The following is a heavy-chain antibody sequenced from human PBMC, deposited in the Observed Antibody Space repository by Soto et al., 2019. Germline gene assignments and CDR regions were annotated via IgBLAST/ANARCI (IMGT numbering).Heavy chain of an antibody. V-gene: IGHV4-4*07. CDR1: GGTISGYY. Sequence: SETLSLTCSGSGGTISGYYWTWIRQPAGKGLEWIGRIYSSGNTKYNPSLQSRVTMSLDTSNNQFSLRLTSVTAADTAVYYCARGQRFSDWFDRLGQGTLIAVSS. D-gene: IGHD3-3*01. CDR2: IYSSGNT. CDR3: ARGQRFSDWFDR. J-gene: IGHJ5*02.